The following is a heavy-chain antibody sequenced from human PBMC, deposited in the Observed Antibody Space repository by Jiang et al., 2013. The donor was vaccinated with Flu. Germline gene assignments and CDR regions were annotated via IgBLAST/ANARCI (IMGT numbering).Heavy chain of an antibody. CDR2: IYYSGST. CDR1: GGSISSYY. Sequence: GSGLVKPSETLSLTCTVSGGSISSYYWSWIRQPPGKGLEWIGYIYYSGSTNYNPSLKSRVTISVDTSKNQFSLKLSSVTAADTAVYYCARPANYDSDTFDYWGQGTLVTVSS. V-gene: IGHV4-59*08. CDR3: ARPANYDSDTFDY. D-gene: IGHD3-22*01. J-gene: IGHJ4*02.